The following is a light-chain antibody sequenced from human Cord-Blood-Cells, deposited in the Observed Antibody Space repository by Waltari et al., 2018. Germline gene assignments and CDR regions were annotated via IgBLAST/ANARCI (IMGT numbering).Light chain of an antibody. CDR2: DDS. J-gene: IGLJ2*01. V-gene: IGLV3-21*03. CDR1: NIGSKS. CDR3: QVWDSSSDHPE. Sequence: SYVLTQPPSVSVAPGKTARITCGGNNIGSKSVHWYQQKPGQAPVLVVYDDSGRPSGMPERFAGSKSGNTATRSISRVEAGDEADFYCQVWDSSSDHPEFGGGTKLTVL.